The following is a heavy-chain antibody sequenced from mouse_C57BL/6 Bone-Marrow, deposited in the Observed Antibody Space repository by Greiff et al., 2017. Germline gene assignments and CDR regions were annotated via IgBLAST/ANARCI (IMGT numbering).Heavy chain of an antibody. D-gene: IGHD5-1-1*01. CDR2: IRLKSDNYAT. V-gene: IGHV6-3*01. CDR3: TVHTGAY. J-gene: IGHJ3*01. Sequence: DVKLVESGGGLVQPGGSMKLSCVASGFTFSNYWMNWVRQSPEKGLEWVAQIRLKSDNYATHYAESVKGRFTISRDYSKSSVYLQMNNLRAEDTGIYYCTVHTGAYWGQGTLVTVSA. CDR1: GFTFSNYW.